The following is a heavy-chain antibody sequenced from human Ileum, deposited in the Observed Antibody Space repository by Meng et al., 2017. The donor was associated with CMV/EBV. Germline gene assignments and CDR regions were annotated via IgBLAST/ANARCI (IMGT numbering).Heavy chain of an antibody. D-gene: IGHD4-17*01. V-gene: IGHV4-39*07. CDR3: ARDIPYGKYAFDY. CDR2: IYYRGTT. Sequence: QFQWQESGPGLVKSSETLSLTCTVSGGSISSSSQYWGWIRQPPGKGLEWVGSIYYRGTTYYNPSLESRVTISIDTSNNQFSLKLSSVTAADTAVYYCARDIPYGKYAFDYWGQGTLVTVSS. CDR1: GGSISSSSQY. J-gene: IGHJ4*02.